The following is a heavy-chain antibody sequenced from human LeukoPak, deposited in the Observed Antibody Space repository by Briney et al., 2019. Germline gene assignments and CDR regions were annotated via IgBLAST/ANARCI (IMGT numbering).Heavy chain of an antibody. Sequence: SETLSLTCAVYGGSFSGYYWSWIRQPPGKGLEWIGEINHSGSTNYNPSLKSRVTISVDTSKNQFSLKLSSVTAADTAVYYCATLALQRRTYKRGTYCSGGRCRPAFDYWGQGTLVTVSS. D-gene: IGHD2-15*01. J-gene: IGHJ4*02. CDR2: INHSGST. CDR1: GGSFSGYY. V-gene: IGHV4-34*01. CDR3: ATLALQRRTYKRGTYCSGGRCRPAFDY.